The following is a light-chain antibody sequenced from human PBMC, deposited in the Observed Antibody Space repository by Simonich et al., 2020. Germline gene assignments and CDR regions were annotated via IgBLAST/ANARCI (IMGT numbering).Light chain of an antibody. V-gene: IGLV2-8*01. CDR3: SSYAGSNKRV. J-gene: IGLJ3*02. CDR1: SSDVGGYNY. Sequence: QSALTQPPSASGSPGQSVTISCTGTSSDVGGYNYVSWYQQHPGKAPKLMIYEVSTRASGVPYRFSGSKSGNTASLTVAGLQAEDEADYYCSSYAGSNKRVFGGGTKLTVL. CDR2: EVS.